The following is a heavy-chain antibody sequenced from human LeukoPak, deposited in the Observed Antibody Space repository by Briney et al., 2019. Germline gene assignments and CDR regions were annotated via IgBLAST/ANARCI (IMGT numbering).Heavy chain of an antibody. CDR3: AKDHGSGGGADPYYYYGMDV. Sequence: GGSLRLSCAASGFTFSTYSMNWVRQAPGEGLEWVSSISSSSSYIYYADSVKGRFTISRDNAKNSLYLQMNSLRAEDTALYYCAKDHGSGGGADPYYYYGMDVWGQGTTVTVSS. V-gene: IGHV3-21*04. CDR1: GFTFSTYS. J-gene: IGHJ6*02. CDR2: ISSSSSYI. D-gene: IGHD6-19*01.